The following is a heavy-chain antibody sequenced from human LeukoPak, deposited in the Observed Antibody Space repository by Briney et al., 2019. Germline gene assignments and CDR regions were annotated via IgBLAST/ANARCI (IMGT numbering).Heavy chain of an antibody. Sequence: GASVKVSCKASGGTFSSYAISWVRQAPGQGLEWMGGIIPIFGTANYAQKFQGRVTITTDESTSTAYMELSSLRSEDTAVYYCARGSRYSGYDNAPLGDYWGQGTLVTVSS. CDR3: ARGSRYSGYDNAPLGDY. J-gene: IGHJ4*02. V-gene: IGHV1-69*05. CDR2: IIPIFGTA. CDR1: GGTFSSYA. D-gene: IGHD5-12*01.